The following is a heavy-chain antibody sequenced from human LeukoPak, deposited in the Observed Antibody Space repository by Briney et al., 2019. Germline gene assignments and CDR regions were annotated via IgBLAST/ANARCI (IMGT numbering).Heavy chain of an antibody. D-gene: IGHD2-21*01. CDR2: TSSSGSTT. J-gene: IGHJ4*02. V-gene: IGHV3-23*01. Sequence: GGSLRLSCAASGFTFSNYAMSWVRQAPGKGLEWVSVTSSSGSTTYYADSVKGRFTISRDSSKNTLYLQMNSLRAEDTAEYYCAREPAYCGGDCYSLVDYWGQGTLVTVSS. CDR3: AREPAYCGGDCYSLVDY. CDR1: GFTFSNYA.